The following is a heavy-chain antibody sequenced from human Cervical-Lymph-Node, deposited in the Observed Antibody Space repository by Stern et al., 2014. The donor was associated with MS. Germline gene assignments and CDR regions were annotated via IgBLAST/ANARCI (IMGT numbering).Heavy chain of an antibody. CDR1: GFSLSNSG. J-gene: IGHJ6*02. CDR3: MGVGDAMHV. Sequence: VQLAESGGGVVQPGTSLTLSCAASGFSLSNSGMHWVRQAPGKGLEWVAVMSFVGGNKKYGDSVKGRFSISRDMANNTLFLQMNSLRPEDTAVYYCMGVGDAMHVWGQGTTVIVSS. CDR2: MSFVGGNK. V-gene: IGHV3-30*03.